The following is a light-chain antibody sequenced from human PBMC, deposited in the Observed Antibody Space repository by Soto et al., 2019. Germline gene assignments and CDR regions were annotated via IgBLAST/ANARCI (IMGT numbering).Light chain of an antibody. CDR3: QQYGSSSSDT. J-gene: IGKJ1*01. CDR2: GAS. Sequence: EIVLTQYPGTLSLSPGERATLSCRASQSVSSSYLAWYQQKPGQAPRLLIYGASSRATGIQDRFSCSGSGTDFTLTISRLQPEDFAVYYCQQYGSSSSDTFGQVTKLEIK. CDR1: QSVSSSY. V-gene: IGKV3-20*01.